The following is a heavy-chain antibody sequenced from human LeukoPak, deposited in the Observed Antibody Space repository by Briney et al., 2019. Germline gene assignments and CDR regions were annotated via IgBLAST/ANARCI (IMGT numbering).Heavy chain of an antibody. CDR1: GGSVSSGSYF. V-gene: IGHV4-61*03. J-gene: IGHJ4*02. CDR2: IYYTGST. D-gene: IGHD6-13*01. CDR3: AREGGSIAAAGIDY. Sequence: SETLSLTCTVSGGSVSSGSYFWSWIRQSPGKGLEWIGYIYYTGSTNYNPSLKSRVTISVDTSKNHFSLRLSSVTAADTAVYYCAREGGSIAAAGIDYWGQGTLVTVSS.